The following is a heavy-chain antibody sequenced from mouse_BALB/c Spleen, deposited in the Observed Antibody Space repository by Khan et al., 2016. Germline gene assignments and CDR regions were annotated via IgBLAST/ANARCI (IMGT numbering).Heavy chain of an antibody. V-gene: IGHV14-3*02. CDR2: IDPANGNT. CDR1: GFNIKDTY. CDR3: ATVDYDYDDAMDY. Sequence: VRLQQSGAELVKPGASVKLSCTASGFNIKDTYMHWVKQRPEQGLEWIGRIDPANGNTKYDPKFQGKATITADTSSNTAYLQLSSLTSEDTAVXYCATVDYDYDDAMDYWGQGTSVTVSS. D-gene: IGHD2-4*01. J-gene: IGHJ4*01.